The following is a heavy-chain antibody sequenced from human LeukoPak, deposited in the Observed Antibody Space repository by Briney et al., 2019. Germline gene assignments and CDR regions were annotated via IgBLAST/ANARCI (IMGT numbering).Heavy chain of an antibody. CDR2: IYSGGIT. CDR3: ARDFSGSYTAGAFDI. J-gene: IGHJ3*02. CDR1: GFTVSSNY. Sequence: GGSLRLSCAASGFTVSSNYMSWVRQAPGKGLEWISVIYSGGITYYADSVKGRFTISRHNSKNTLYLQMNSLRPEDTAVYYCARDFSGSYTAGAFDIWGQGTMVTVSS. V-gene: IGHV3-53*04. D-gene: IGHD1-26*01.